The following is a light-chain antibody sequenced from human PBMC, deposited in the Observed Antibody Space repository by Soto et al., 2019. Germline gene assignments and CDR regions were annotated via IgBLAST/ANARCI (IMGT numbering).Light chain of an antibody. Sequence: AIQMTQSPSSLSASVGDRVTITCRASQGIRNDLGWYQQKPGKAPKLLIYAASSLQSGVPSRFSRSGSGTDFTLTLSHLQPEDFATYYCLQDYNYPWTFGQGTKVEIK. CDR2: AAS. J-gene: IGKJ1*01. V-gene: IGKV1-6*01. CDR3: LQDYNYPWT. CDR1: QGIRND.